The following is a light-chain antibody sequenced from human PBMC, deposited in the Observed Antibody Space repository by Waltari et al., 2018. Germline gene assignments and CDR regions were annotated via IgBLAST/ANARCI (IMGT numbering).Light chain of an antibody. CDR2: EGS. CDR1: SSDVGSYNL. CDR3: CSYGGSSNVV. J-gene: IGLJ2*01. Sequence: QSALTQPASVSGSPGQSITISCTGTSSDVGSYNLVSWYQQDPGKAPKLMIYEGSRRPSGVSNRFSGAKSGNTASLTIAGLQAEDEADYYCCSYGGSSNVVFGGGTRLTVL. V-gene: IGLV2-23*01.